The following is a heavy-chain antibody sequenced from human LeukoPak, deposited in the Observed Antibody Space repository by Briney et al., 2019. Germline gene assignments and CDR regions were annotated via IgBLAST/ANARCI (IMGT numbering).Heavy chain of an antibody. V-gene: IGHV4-34*01. Sequence: PSETLCLTCAVYGGSFSGYYWSWIRQPPGKGLEWIGEINHSGSTNYNPSLKSRVTISVDTSKNQFSLKLSSVTAADTAVYYCARVLGYYYDSSDAFDIWGQGTMVTVSS. J-gene: IGHJ3*02. D-gene: IGHD3-22*01. CDR1: GGSFSGYY. CDR3: ARVLGYYYDSSDAFDI. CDR2: INHSGST.